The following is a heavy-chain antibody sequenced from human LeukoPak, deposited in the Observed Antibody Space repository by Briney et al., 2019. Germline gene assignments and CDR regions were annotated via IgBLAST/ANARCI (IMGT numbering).Heavy chain of an antibody. CDR1: GFTFNRYW. V-gene: IGHV3-74*03. Sequence: GGSLRLSCAASGFTFNRYWMHWVRQAPGKGLVRVSRISPDGNSATYADSVKGRFTISRDNSKNTLYLQMNGLRAEDTAVYYCAKDLYLQYCRGSACYLNYYNMDVWGQGTTVAVSS. CDR2: ISPDGNSA. J-gene: IGHJ6*02. CDR3: AKDLYLQYCRGSACYLNYYNMDV. D-gene: IGHD2-15*01.